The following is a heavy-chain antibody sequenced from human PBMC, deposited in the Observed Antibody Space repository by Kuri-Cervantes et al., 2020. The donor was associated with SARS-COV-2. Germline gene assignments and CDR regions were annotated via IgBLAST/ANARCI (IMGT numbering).Heavy chain of an antibody. CDR3: AKDRFGVHDF. V-gene: IGHV3-30*18. CDR1: GFNFSRTD. D-gene: IGHD2-8*01. Sequence: GGSLTLSCTATGFNFSRTDMHWVRQTPGRGLEWVAVISYDGRKKKCVPSGKGRFTISRDNSQNTLYLQVKSLKSEDTAIYYCAKDRFGVHDFWGQGTLVTVSS. CDR2: ISYDGRKK. J-gene: IGHJ4*02.